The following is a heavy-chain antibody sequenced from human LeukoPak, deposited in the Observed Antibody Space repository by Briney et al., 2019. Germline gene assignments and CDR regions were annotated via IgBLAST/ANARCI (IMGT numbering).Heavy chain of an antibody. CDR2: IYYSGST. Sequence: SETLSLTCTVSGGSISSYYWSWIRQPPGKGLEWIGYIYYSGSTNYNPSLKSRVTISVDTSKNQFSLKLSSVTAADTAVYYCARGYYDILTGYYNWSDPWGQGTLVTVSS. CDR1: GGSISSYY. J-gene: IGHJ5*02. V-gene: IGHV4-59*12. CDR3: ARGYYDILTGYYNWSDP. D-gene: IGHD3-9*01.